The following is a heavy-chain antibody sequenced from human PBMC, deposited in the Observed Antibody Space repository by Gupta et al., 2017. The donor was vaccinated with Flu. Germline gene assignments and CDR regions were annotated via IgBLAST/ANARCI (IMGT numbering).Heavy chain of an antibody. V-gene: IGHV4-4*02. CDR3: ARVVALGGSMDV. CDR1: GDSISSSDW. CDR2: VYHSGGN. D-gene: IGHD3-10*01. J-gene: IGHJ6*02. Sequence: QVQLQESGPGLVTPSGTLSLICAVSGDSISSSDWWSWVRQPPGEGLEWIGEVYHSGGNNYNPSLKSRVNMSVDKSKNHFSLSLSSVTAADTAVYYCARVVALGGSMDVWGQGTTVTGSS.